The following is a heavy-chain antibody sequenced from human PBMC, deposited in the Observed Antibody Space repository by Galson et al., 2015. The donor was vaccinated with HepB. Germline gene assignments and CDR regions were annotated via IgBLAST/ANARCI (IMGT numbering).Heavy chain of an antibody. CDR1: GFTFSSFG. J-gene: IGHJ6*02. CDR2: MWYDGSNE. Sequence: SLRLSCAASGFTFSSFGMHWVRQAPGKGLEWVAAMWYDGSNEYYGESVRGRFTISRDNSKNMLYLQMNSLTAEDTAVYYCARDRLATNYGMDVWGQGTTVTVSS. V-gene: IGHV3-33*01. D-gene: IGHD1/OR15-1a*01. CDR3: ARDRLATNYGMDV.